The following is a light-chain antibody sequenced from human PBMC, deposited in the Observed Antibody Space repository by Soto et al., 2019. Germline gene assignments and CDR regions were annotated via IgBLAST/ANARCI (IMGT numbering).Light chain of an antibody. J-gene: IGKJ4*01. CDR2: GAS. CDR3: QQYNHWPPWLT. Sequence: EIVMTQSPATLSVSPGERATLSCRASQSVSSNLAWYQQKPGQAPRLLIYGASTRATDIPARFSGSGSGTEFTLTLSSLQSEEFALYYCQQYNHWPPWLTFGGGTKVDLK. V-gene: IGKV3-15*01. CDR1: QSVSSN.